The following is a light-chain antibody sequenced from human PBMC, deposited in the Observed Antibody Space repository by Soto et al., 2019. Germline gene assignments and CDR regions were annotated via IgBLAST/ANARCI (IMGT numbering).Light chain of an antibody. Sequence: EIVLTHSPATLSASPSYWSPLXGKASQSVRSNLAWYQQKPGQAPRLLIYGASTRAVGIPVRFSGGGSGTDFTLAISRLAPEDFAVYYCHQYGNGAYTFGQGTKVDIK. CDR3: HQYGNGAYT. CDR2: GAS. J-gene: IGKJ2*01. V-gene: IGKV3-20*01. CDR1: QSVRSN.